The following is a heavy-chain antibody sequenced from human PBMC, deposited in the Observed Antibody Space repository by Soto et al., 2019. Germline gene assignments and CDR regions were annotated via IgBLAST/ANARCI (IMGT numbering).Heavy chain of an antibody. V-gene: IGHV4-4*02. Sequence: SETLSLTCAVSGVSLTSGNWWTWVRQSPQRGLEYIGEIFHDGTANYSPSFERRVAMSVDTSRNQFSLKLTSVTAADTAVYFCARLVYDTRLNYRYFDFWGPGTLVTVSS. CDR3: ARLVYDTRLNYRYFDF. CDR2: IFHDGTA. D-gene: IGHD3-10*01. CDR1: GVSLTSGNW. J-gene: IGHJ4*02.